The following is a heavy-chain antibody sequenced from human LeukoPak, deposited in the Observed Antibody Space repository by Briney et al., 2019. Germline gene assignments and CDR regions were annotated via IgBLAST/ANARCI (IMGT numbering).Heavy chain of an antibody. D-gene: IGHD1/OR15-1a*01. CDR1: GFTFSGYW. CDR3: ARDPRNKGFDP. J-gene: IGHJ5*02. Sequence: GGSLSLSCAASGFTFSGYWMHWARQSPGKGLVWVSCINGDGSDTRYADSVKGRFTISRDNAKNTLYLQMNSLRVEDTAVYYCARDPRNKGFDPWGQGTLVTVSS. CDR2: INGDGSDT. V-gene: IGHV3-74*01.